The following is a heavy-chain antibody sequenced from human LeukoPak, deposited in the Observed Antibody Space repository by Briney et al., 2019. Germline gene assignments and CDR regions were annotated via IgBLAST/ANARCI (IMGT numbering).Heavy chain of an antibody. CDR2: ITGGGGST. D-gene: IGHD2-15*01. Sequence: GGSLRLSCAASGFTFSSYAMSWVRQAPGKGLQWVSAITGGGGSTYYADSVKGRFTISGDNSKNTLYLQMNSLRAEDTAIYYCAKGALGYCSGGSCYPYYWGQGTLVAVSS. J-gene: IGHJ4*02. CDR3: AKGALGYCSGGSCYPYY. CDR1: GFTFSSYA. V-gene: IGHV3-23*01.